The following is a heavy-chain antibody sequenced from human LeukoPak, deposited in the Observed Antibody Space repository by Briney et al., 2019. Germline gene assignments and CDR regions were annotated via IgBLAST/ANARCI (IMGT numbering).Heavy chain of an antibody. J-gene: IGHJ6*03. Sequence: ASVKVSCKASGYTFTGYYIHWVRQAPGQGLEWMGWINPNSGGTNYAQKFQGRVTMTRDTSIRTAYMELSRLRSDDTAMYYCASGTTRDYYYYMDVWGKGTTVTISS. V-gene: IGHV1-2*02. CDR3: ASGTTRDYYYYMDV. CDR1: GYTFTGYY. D-gene: IGHD1-1*01. CDR2: INPNSGGT.